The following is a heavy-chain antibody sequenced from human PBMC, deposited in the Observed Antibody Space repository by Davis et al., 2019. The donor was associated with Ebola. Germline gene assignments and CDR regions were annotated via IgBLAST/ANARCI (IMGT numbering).Heavy chain of an antibody. Sequence: SETLSLTCAVYGGSFSGYYWSWIRQPPGKGLEWIGEINHSGSTNYNPSLKSRVTISVDTSKNQFSLKLSSVTAADTAVYYCARGLGYCSGGSCYFPPFDYWGQGTLVTVSS. V-gene: IGHV4-34*01. D-gene: IGHD2-15*01. CDR2: INHSGST. J-gene: IGHJ4*02. CDR1: GGSFSGYY. CDR3: ARGLGYCSGGSCYFPPFDY.